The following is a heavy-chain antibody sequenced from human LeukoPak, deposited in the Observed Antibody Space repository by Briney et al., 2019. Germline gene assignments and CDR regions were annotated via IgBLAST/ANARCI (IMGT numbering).Heavy chain of an antibody. D-gene: IGHD3-22*01. CDR2: IYHSGST. Sequence: SETLSLTCAVSGGSISSGGYSWSWIRQPPGKGLEWIGYIYHSGSTYYNPSLKSRVTISVDRSKNQFSLKLSSVTAADTAVYYCASYDSSGYYSSYWGQGTLVTVSS. CDR3: ASYDSSGYYSSY. V-gene: IGHV4-30-2*01. J-gene: IGHJ4*02. CDR1: GGSISSGGYS.